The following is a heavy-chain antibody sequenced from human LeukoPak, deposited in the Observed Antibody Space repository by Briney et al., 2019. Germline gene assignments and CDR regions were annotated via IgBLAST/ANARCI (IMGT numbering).Heavy chain of an antibody. CDR1: GGSISSGSYY. V-gene: IGHV4-61*02. D-gene: IGHD2-15*01. Sequence: SQTLSLTCTVSGGSISSGSYYWSWIRQPAGKGLEWIGRIYTSGSTNYNPSLKSRVTISVDTSKNQFSLKLGSVTAADTAVYYCARGYCSGGSCYSESGGFDPWGQGTLVTVSS. CDR2: IYTSGST. CDR3: ARGYCSGGSCYSESGGFDP. J-gene: IGHJ5*02.